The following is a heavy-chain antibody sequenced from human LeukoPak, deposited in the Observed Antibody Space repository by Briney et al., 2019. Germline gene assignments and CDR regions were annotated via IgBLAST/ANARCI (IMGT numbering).Heavy chain of an antibody. Sequence: GGSLRLSCAASGFTFGSYSMNWVRQAPGKGLEWVSSISSSSSYIYYADSVKGRFTISRDNAKNSLYLQMNSLRAEDTAVYYCARDARAAAGTFPLDYWGQGTLVTVSS. D-gene: IGHD6-13*01. CDR3: ARDARAAAGTFPLDY. CDR1: GFTFGSYS. J-gene: IGHJ4*02. V-gene: IGHV3-21*01. CDR2: ISSSSSYI.